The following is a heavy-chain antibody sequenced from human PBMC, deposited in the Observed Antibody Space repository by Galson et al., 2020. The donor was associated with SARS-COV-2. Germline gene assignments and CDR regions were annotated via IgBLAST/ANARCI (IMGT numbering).Heavy chain of an antibody. V-gene: IGHV2-5*02. CDR3: ARAVDIIQNGAFAM. CDR2: IYWDDDK. D-gene: IGHD2-21*01. CDR1: GFSLSTSGVG. Sequence: SGPTLVKPTQTLTLTCTFSGFSLSTSGVGVGWIRQPPGKALEWLSLIYWDDDKRYSPSLKSRLTITKDTSKNQVVLTMTNMDPVDTGTYYCARAVDIIQNGAFAMWGQGTMVTVSS. J-gene: IGHJ3*02.